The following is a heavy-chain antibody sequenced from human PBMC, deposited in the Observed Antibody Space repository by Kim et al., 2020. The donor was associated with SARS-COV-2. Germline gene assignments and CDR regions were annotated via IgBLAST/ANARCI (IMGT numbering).Heavy chain of an antibody. CDR2: FYSSGST. V-gene: IGHV4-59*13. Sequence: PETLSLNCTASSGSFSYYYWCQFRQPPGKALEWIGHFYSSGSTNYNPSLERRVTISLDTSKNHFSLKLPSVTASDIAVSYCARGSTRNYFGFWAQGIL. CDR1: SGSFSYYY. CDR3: ARGSTRNYFGF. J-gene: IGHJ4*02.